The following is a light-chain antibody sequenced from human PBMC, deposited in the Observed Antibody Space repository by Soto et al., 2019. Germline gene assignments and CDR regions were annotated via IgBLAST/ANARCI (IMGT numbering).Light chain of an antibody. V-gene: IGKV3D-11*01. CDR2: DTS. CDR3: QQRSNWPIT. CDR1: QGIGDT. J-gene: IGKJ5*01. Sequence: EILLTQSPATLSVSPWEGATLSCKASQGIGDTLAWYQQKPGQTPRLLIYDTSTRATGIPARFSGSGAGTDFTLTISSLEPEDFAVYYCQQRSNWPITFGQGTRLEIK.